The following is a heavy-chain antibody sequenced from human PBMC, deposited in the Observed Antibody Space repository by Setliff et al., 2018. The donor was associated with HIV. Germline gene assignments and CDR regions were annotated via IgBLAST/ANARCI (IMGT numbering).Heavy chain of an antibody. CDR1: GYTLTGYF. D-gene: IGHD3-22*01. CDR3: ARKSYYDTCGLDY. CDR2: LHPITGDT. J-gene: IGHJ4*02. Sequence: GASVKVSCKASGYTLTGYFIFWVRQAPGRGLEWMGRLHPITGDTKYAQRFQGRVSMTRDTSNSTAYMELTNLQSDDTAVYYCARKSYYDTCGLDYWGQGTLVTVSS. V-gene: IGHV1-2*06.